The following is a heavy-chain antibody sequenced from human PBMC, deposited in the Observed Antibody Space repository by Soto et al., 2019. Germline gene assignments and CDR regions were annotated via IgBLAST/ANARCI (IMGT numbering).Heavy chain of an antibody. CDR3: ARDSGYYDSSGYRAEYFQH. D-gene: IGHD3-22*01. CDR1: GGSISSGDYY. CDR2: IYYSGST. Sequence: QVQLQESGPGLVKPSQTLSLTCTVSGGSISSGDYYWSWIRQPPGKGLEWIGYIYYSGSTYYNPSLKSRITISVDTSKNQFSLKLSSVTAADTAVYYCARDSGYYDSSGYRAEYFQHWGQGTLVTGSS. V-gene: IGHV4-30-4*01. J-gene: IGHJ1*01.